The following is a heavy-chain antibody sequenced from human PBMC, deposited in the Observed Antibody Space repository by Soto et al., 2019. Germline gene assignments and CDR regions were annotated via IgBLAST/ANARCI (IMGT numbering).Heavy chain of an antibody. V-gene: IGHV4-38-2*01. CDR1: GYSISSGYY. Sequence: SETLSLTCAVSGYSISSGYYWGWIRQPPGKGLEWIGSIYHSGSTYYNPSLKSRVTISVDTSKNQFSLKLSSVTAADTAVYYCARYYGGNSVWFDPWGQGTLVTVSS. CDR3: ARYYGGNSVWFDP. CDR2: IYHSGST. D-gene: IGHD4-17*01. J-gene: IGHJ5*02.